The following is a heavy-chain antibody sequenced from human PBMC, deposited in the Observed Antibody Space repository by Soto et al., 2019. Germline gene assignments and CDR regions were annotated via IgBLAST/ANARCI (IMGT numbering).Heavy chain of an antibody. J-gene: IGHJ4*02. Sequence: QVQLVESGGGVVQPGRSLRLSCAASGFTFSSYGMHWVRQAPGKGLEWVAVIWYDGSNKYYADSVKGRFTISRDNSKNTLYLQMNSLRAEDTAVYYCARDGRLYYDSSGKKEGGFDYWGQGTLVTVSS. V-gene: IGHV3-33*01. D-gene: IGHD3-22*01. CDR1: GFTFSSYG. CDR2: IWYDGSNK. CDR3: ARDGRLYYDSSGKKEGGFDY.